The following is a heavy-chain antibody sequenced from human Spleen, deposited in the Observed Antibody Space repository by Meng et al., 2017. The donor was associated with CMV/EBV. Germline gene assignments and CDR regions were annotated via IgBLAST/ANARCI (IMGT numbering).Heavy chain of an antibody. CDR3: AAGFWGV. CDR1: ESTFIIYA. Sequence: GESLKISCAASESTFIIYAMNWFRQAPGKGLEWVAYIDQEGGEKDYVDSVKGRFTISRDNAKNSLYLQMNSLRAEDTAMYYCAAGFWGVWGQGTTVTVSS. CDR2: IDQEGGEK. D-gene: IGHD3-16*01. J-gene: IGHJ6*02. V-gene: IGHV3-7*01.